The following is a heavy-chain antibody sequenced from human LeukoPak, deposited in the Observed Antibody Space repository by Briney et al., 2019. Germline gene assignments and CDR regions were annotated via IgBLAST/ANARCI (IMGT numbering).Heavy chain of an antibody. CDR1: GGSLRGYY. V-gene: IGHV4-34*01. J-gene: IGHJ5*02. D-gene: IGHD2-15*01. CDR3: ARHRRGHIVVVVAAGNWFDP. CDR2: NHHSGST. Sequence: PSGTPALTCAGYGGSLRGYYWGRIRPPPGKGPEWNGGNHHSGSTNYNPSLKSRVTISVDTSKNQFSLKLSSVTAADTAVYYCARHRRGHIVVVVAAGNWFDPWGQGTLVTVSS.